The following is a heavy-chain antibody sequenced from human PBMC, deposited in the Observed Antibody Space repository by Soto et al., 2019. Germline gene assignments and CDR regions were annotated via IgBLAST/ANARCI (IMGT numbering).Heavy chain of an antibody. D-gene: IGHD2-15*01. CDR3: ARLRYCSGGNCYGDY. CDR1: GYSFTTYW. V-gene: IGHV5-51*01. J-gene: IGHJ4*02. Sequence: GESLKISWKGAGYSFTTYWIVWVRQMPGKGLEWMXIIXXGXSXTXYXXSXXXQATISADKSISTAYLQWSSLKASDTDTYYCARLRYCSGGNCYGDYWGQGTLVTVS. CDR2: IXXGXSXT.